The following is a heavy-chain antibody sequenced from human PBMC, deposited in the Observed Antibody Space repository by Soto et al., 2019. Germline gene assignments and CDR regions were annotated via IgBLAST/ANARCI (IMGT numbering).Heavy chain of an antibody. CDR3: ARGKFRGAYYFQH. Sequence: GGSLRLSCAASGFSFSSYAMRWVRQAPGKGLEWVSYISSSGGTIYYADSVKGRFTISRDNAKNSLYLQVNSLRAEDTAVYYCARGKFRGAYYFQHWGQGTLVTVSS. V-gene: IGHV3-48*04. D-gene: IGHD3-10*01. J-gene: IGHJ1*01. CDR2: ISSSGGTI. CDR1: GFSFSSYA.